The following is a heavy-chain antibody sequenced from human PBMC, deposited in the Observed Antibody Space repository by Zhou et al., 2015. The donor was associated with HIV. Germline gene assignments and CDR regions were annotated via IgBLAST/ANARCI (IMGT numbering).Heavy chain of an antibody. CDR2: MNPNSGNA. V-gene: IGHV1-8*02. D-gene: IGHD3-16*01. CDR1: GGSFSNYA. J-gene: IGHJ4*02. CDR3: AGDSDVTGPIAFDY. Sequence: QVQLVQSGAEVKKPGSSVRVSCQASGGSFSNYAFSWVRQAPGQGLEWMGWMNPNSGNAGYAQKFQGRVTMTRNTSINTAYMALSSLRSEDTAVYYCAGDSDVTGPIAFDYWGQGTLVTVSS.